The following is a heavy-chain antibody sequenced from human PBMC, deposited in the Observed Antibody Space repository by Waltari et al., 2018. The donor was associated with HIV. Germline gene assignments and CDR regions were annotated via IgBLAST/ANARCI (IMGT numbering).Heavy chain of an antibody. V-gene: IGHV3-21*01. CDR3: ASIAVAGKGGY. Sequence: EVQLVESGGGLVKPGGSLRLSCAASGFTFSSYSMNWVRQAPGKGLECVSSISSSSSYIYYADSVKGRFTISRDNAKNSLYLQMNSLRAEDTAVYYCASIAVAGKGGYWGQGTLVTVSS. D-gene: IGHD6-19*01. CDR2: ISSSSSYI. CDR1: GFTFSSYS. J-gene: IGHJ4*02.